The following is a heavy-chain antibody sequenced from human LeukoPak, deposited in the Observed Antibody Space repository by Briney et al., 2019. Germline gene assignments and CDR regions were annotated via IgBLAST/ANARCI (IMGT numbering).Heavy chain of an antibody. CDR3: ARVVAAATYYFDY. D-gene: IGHD6-13*01. CDR2: NYYIGST. V-gene: IGHV4-59*01. CDR1: GGSIRSYY. J-gene: IGHJ4*02. Sequence: SETLSLTCTVSGGSIRSYYWSWIRQPPGRGLEWIGSNYYIGSTKYNPSLKSRVTISVDTSKNQFSLKLTSVTAADTAVYYCARVVAAATYYFDYWGQGTLVTVSS.